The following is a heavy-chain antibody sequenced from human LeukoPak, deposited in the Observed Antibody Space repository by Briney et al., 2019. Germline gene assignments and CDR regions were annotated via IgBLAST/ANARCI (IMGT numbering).Heavy chain of an antibody. D-gene: IGHD4-17*01. J-gene: IGHJ4*02. V-gene: IGHV4-4*08. CDR3: ARDGFGDYPIDY. CDR2: IYHNGRT. CDR1: DDSIDNFY. Sequence: SETLSLTCTVSDDSIDNFYWAWIRQPPGKGLEWIGYIYHNGRTNYNPSLKSRVTISVDTSKNQFSLKLSSVAAADTAVYYCARDGFGDYPIDYWGQGTLVTVSS.